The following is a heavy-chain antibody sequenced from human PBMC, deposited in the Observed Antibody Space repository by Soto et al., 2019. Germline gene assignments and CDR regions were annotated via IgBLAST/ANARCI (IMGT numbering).Heavy chain of an antibody. CDR2: ISAYNGNT. V-gene: IGHV1-18*03. CDR3: AREPKYFDY. CDR1: GYTFTSYG. J-gene: IGHJ4*02. Sequence: QVQLVQSGAEVKKPGASVKVSCKASGYTFTSYGISWVRQAPGQGLEWMGWISAYNGNTKYAQKHQGRVTVTPDTSPSTAYMELRRVRSDDMAVYYCAREPKYFDYWCQGTLVTVSS.